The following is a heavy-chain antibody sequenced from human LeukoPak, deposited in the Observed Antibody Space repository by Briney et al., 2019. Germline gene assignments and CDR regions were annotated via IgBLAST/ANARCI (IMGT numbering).Heavy chain of an antibody. D-gene: IGHD1-26*01. CDR3: ARLGDDYYYYYYMDV. CDR1: GGSISTRSYF. J-gene: IGHJ6*03. CDR2: VYHTGTT. V-gene: IGHV4-39*02. Sequence: SETLSLTCTVSGGSISTRSYFWGWIRQSPGKGPDWIGSVYHTGTTHYNPSLESRVTISVDTSKNHFSLKLDSVTAADTAVYYCARLGDDYYYYYYMDVWGKGTTVTVSS.